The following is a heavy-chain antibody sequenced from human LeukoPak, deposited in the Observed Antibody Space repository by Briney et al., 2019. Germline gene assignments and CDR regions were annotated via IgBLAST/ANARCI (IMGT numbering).Heavy chain of an antibody. J-gene: IGHJ6*02. D-gene: IGHD3-10*01. CDR1: GFTFSIYD. CDR2: IGLSGDT. V-gene: IGHV3-13*01. Sequence: PGGSLRLSCAASGFTFSIYDMHWVRQPPGKGLEWVSAIGLSGDTYYPDFVKGRFTISREDAKNSVYLQMNSLTAGDTAVYYCAREQWGTNLRGSIGFYDMDVWGQGTTVTVSS. CDR3: AREQWGTNLRGSIGFYDMDV.